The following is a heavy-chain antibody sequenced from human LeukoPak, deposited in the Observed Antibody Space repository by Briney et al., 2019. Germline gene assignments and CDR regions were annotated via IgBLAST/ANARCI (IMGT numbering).Heavy chain of an antibody. CDR3: ARTYYGSGSYSFDY. CDR1: GGTFSSYA. D-gene: IGHD3-10*01. V-gene: IGHV1-18*01. J-gene: IGHJ4*02. CDR2: ISADNGNT. Sequence: GASVKVSCKASGGTFSSYAISWVRQAPGQGLEWMGWISADNGNTNYAQRLQGRVTMTTDISTSTAYMDLRSLRSDDTAVYYCARTYYGSGSYSFDYWGQGTLVTVSS.